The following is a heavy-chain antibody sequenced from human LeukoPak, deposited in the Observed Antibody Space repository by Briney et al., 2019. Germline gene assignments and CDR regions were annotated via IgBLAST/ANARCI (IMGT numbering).Heavy chain of an antibody. CDR1: GDSLSSSNYF. CDR3: ARDWGDTYGPSWFDP. Sequence: PSETLSLTCSVSGDSLSSSNYFCGSSRQPPGKGLGWGGSIYNSGSTYYNSSLKSRVTISVDQSKTQFSLKLSSVTAADTAVYYCARDWGDTYGPSWFDPWGQGTLVTVSS. D-gene: IGHD5-18*01. J-gene: IGHJ5*02. V-gene: IGHV4-39*07. CDR2: IYNSGST.